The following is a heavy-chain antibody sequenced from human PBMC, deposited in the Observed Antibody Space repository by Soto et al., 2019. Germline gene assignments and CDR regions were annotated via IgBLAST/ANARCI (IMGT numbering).Heavy chain of an antibody. CDR1: GYTFTSYD. D-gene: IGHD6-19*01. V-gene: IGHV1-2*04. J-gene: IGHJ4*02. CDR3: ARVSVPYSSGWYYFEY. CDR2: INPNSGGT. Sequence: ASVKVSCKASGYTFTSYDINWLRQAPGQGLEWMGWINPNSGGTNYAQKFQGWVTMTRDTSISTAYMELSRLRSDDTAVYYCARVSVPYSSGWYYFEYWGQGTLVTVSS.